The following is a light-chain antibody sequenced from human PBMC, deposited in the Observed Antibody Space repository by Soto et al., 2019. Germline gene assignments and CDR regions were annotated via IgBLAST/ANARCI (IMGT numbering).Light chain of an antibody. CDR2: DVS. CDR3: SSYTSSSSVV. CDR1: SSDVGGYNY. V-gene: IGLV2-14*01. Sequence: QSVLTQPASVSGSPGQSITISCTGTSSDVGGYNYVSWYQQHPGKAPKLMIYDVSNRPSGVSNRFSGSKSGNTASLTISGLQAEEEADHYCSSYTSSSSVVFGGGIKLTVL. J-gene: IGLJ2*01.